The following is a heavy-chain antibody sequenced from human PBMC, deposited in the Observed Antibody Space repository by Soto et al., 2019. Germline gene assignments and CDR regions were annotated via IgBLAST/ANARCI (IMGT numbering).Heavy chain of an antibody. D-gene: IGHD3-10*01. J-gene: IGHJ4*02. CDR2: ISGFNGQT. V-gene: IGHV1-18*01. CDR1: SNTFASHG. CDR3: ARVDPRGVAVVRDY. Sequence: QVQLVQSGPEVKKPGASVKVSCKASSNTFASHGFSWVRQAPGQGLEWMGWISGFNGQTNYALKFQGRVTLTTDTSTSTAYMELGSLRSDDTAVYFCARVDPRGVAVVRDYWGQGTLVTVSS.